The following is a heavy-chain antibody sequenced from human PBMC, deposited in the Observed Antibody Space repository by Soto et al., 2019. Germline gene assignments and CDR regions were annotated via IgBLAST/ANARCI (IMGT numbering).Heavy chain of an antibody. CDR3: ARDHSVGYYYYGMDV. CDR1: GYTFTGYY. V-gene: IGHV1-2*04. CDR2: INPNSGGT. Sequence: ASVKVSCKASGYTFTGYYMHWVRQAPGQGPEWMGWINPNSGGTNYAQKFQGWVTMTRDTSISTAYMELSRLRSDDTAVYYCARDHSVGYYYYGMDVWGQGTTVTVSS. D-gene: IGHD2-2*01. J-gene: IGHJ6*02.